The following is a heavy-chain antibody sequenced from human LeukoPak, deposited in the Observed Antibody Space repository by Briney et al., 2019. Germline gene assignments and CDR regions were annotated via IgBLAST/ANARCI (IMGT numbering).Heavy chain of an antibody. Sequence: SETLSLTCTVSGGSIISYYCSCIRQPPGRGLEWIGYIYYSGSTNYNPSLKSRVTISVDTSKNQFSLKLSSVTAADTAVYYCARVQAYGGKGYFDYWGQGTLVTVSS. CDR2: IYYSGST. CDR1: GGSIISYY. V-gene: IGHV4-59*01. CDR3: ARVQAYGGKGYFDY. J-gene: IGHJ4*02. D-gene: IGHD4-23*01.